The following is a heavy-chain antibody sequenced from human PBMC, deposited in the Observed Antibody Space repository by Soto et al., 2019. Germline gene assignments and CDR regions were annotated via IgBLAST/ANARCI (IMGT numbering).Heavy chain of an antibody. V-gene: IGHV4-59*08. Sequence: QVQLQESGPGLVRPSETLSLTCTVSSDSISSYYWIWIRQSPGKGLEWIGYTDYSGNTNYNPSLTSRVTISGDTSKNQFSRRLSSVTAADTAVYYCARAVGDPLYYLDDWGPGTLVTVSS. CDR3: ARAVGDPLYYLDD. D-gene: IGHD6-19*01. CDR1: SDSISSYY. CDR2: TDYSGNT. J-gene: IGHJ4*02.